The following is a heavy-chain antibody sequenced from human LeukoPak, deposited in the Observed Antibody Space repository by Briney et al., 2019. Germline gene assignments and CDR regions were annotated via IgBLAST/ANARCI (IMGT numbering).Heavy chain of an antibody. V-gene: IGHV1-18*01. CDR3: TRDRFSSMIVVGPLDY. Sequence: ASVEVSCKASGYIFASYGISWVRQAPGQGLEWMGWISVYNGNTNYAQKLQGRVTMTAETSTSTAYMEVRSLRSDDTAVYYCTRDRFSSMIVVGPLDYWGQGTLVTVSS. CDR1: GYIFASYG. CDR2: ISVYNGNT. D-gene: IGHD3-22*01. J-gene: IGHJ4*02.